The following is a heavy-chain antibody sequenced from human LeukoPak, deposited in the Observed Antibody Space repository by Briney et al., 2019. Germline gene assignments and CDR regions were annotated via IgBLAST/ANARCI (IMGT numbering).Heavy chain of an antibody. V-gene: IGHV1-46*04. CDR1: GYTFTSYY. CDR3: ARERFSYYDSSGYYLDY. D-gene: IGHD3-22*01. CDR2: INPSGGST. J-gene: IGHJ4*02. Sequence: ASVKVSCKASGYTFTSYYMHWVRQAPGQGLEWMGIINPSGGSTSYADSVKGRFTISRDNAKNTLYLQMNSLRAEDTAVYYCARERFSYYDSSGYYLDYWGQGTLVTVSS.